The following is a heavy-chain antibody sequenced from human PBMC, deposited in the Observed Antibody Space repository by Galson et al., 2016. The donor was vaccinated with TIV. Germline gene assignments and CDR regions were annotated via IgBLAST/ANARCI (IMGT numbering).Heavy chain of an antibody. D-gene: IGHD2-15*01. CDR1: GFTFSSHA. J-gene: IGHJ4*02. V-gene: IGHV3-23*01. Sequence: SLRLSCAASGFTFSSHAMSWVRQAPGEGLEWVASISVSGLSTYYADSVKGRFTVSRDNSKNTLYLQMNSLRAEDTAVYFCAKDWAKEVVHRQGFFDYWGQGTLVTVSS. CDR2: ISVSGLST. CDR3: AKDWAKEVVHRQGFFDY.